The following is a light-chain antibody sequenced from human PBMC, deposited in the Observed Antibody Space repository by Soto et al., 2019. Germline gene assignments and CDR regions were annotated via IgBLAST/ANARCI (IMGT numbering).Light chain of an antibody. CDR3: QDYRRYPLT. CDR1: LSISRW. J-gene: IGKJ4*01. CDR2: DAS. V-gene: IGKV1-5*01. Sequence: DIQMTQSPSTLSASVGVRVTVTCRARLSISRWLAWYQQNPWKAPHLLIYDASRLESGVPSRFSGSGSGTEFSLTISCLQPDDFSTYYFQDYRRYPLTFGGGTKVEI.